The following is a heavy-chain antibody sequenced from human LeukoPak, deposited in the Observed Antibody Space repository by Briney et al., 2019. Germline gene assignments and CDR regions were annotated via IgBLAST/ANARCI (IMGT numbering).Heavy chain of an antibody. CDR3: GFFRHTAALYGDGSTRYYGMDV. CDR1: GGTFSSYA. V-gene: IGHV1-69*13. J-gene: IGHJ6*02. D-gene: IGHD3-10*02. CDR2: IIPIFGTA. Sequence: ASVKVSCKASGGTFSSYAISWVRQAPGQGLEWMGGIIPIFGTANYAQKFQGRVTITADESTSTAYMELSSLRSEDTAVYYCGFFRHTAALYGDGSTRYYGMDVWGQGTTVTVSS.